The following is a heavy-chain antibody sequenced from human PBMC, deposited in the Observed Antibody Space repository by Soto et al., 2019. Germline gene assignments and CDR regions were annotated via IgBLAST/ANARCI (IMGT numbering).Heavy chain of an antibody. V-gene: IGHV4-59*08. CDR1: GGSISSYY. CDR2: IYYSGST. D-gene: IGHD2-2*01. CDR3: ARHFYCSSTSCYVNFDY. J-gene: IGHJ4*02. Sequence: PSETLSLTCTVSGGSISSYYWSWIRQPPGKGLEWIGYIYYSGSTNYNPSLKSRVTISVDTSKTQFSLKLSSVTAADTAVYYCARHFYCSSTSCYVNFDYWGQGTLVTVSS.